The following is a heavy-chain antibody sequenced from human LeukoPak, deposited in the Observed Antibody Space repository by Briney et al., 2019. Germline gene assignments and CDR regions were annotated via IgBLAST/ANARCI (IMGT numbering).Heavy chain of an antibody. J-gene: IGHJ6*02. CDR3: ARGGGLDV. V-gene: IGHV3-7*03. D-gene: IGHD3-16*01. CDR2: INHNGNVN. CDR1: EFSFSSYW. Sequence: GGSLRLSCAASEFSFSSYWMNWARQAPGKGLEWVASINHNGNVNYYVDSVKGRFTISRDNAKNSLYLQMSSLRAEDTAVYFCARGGGLDVWGQGATVTVSS.